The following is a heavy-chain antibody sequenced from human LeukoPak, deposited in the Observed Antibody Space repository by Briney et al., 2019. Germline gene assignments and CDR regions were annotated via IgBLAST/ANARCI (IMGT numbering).Heavy chain of an antibody. J-gene: IGHJ5*01. CDR3: ARHLVRDAYNYFFGS. Sequence: SETLSLTCTVSGGSIKSYYWSWIRQPPGKRLEWIGYIDNSGSANRNPSLKSRVTISADTSKNQFFLKLSSVTAADTAVYYCARHLVRDAYNYFFGSWGQGTLVTVSS. V-gene: IGHV4-59*08. D-gene: IGHD5-12*01. CDR1: GGSIKSYY. CDR2: IDNSGSA.